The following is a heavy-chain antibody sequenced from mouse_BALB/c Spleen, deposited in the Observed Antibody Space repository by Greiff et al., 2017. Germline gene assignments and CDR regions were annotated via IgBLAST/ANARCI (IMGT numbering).Heavy chain of an antibody. CDR3: TREDSSGYDWFAY. D-gene: IGHD3-2*01. CDR1: GYTFTSYW. V-gene: IGHV1-69*02. CDR2: IYPSDSYT. J-gene: IGHJ3*01. Sequence: VQLQQSGAELVRPGASVKLSCKASGYTFTSYWINWVKQRPGQGLEWIGNIYPSDSYTNYNQKFKDKATLTVDKSSSTAYMQLSSPTSEDSAVYYCTREDSSGYDWFAYWGQGTLVTVSA.